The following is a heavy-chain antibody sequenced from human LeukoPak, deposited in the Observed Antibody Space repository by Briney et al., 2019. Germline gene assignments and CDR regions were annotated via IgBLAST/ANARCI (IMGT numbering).Heavy chain of an antibody. CDR2: IIPIFGTA. Sequence: SVKVSCKASGGTFSSYAISWVRRAPGQGLEWMGRIIPIFGTANYAQKFQGRVTITADKSTSTAYMELSSLRSEDTAVYYCASPYDYVWGAHYYMDVWGKGTTVTVSS. J-gene: IGHJ6*03. V-gene: IGHV1-69*06. CDR1: GGTFSSYA. CDR3: ASPYDYVWGAHYYMDV. D-gene: IGHD3-16*01.